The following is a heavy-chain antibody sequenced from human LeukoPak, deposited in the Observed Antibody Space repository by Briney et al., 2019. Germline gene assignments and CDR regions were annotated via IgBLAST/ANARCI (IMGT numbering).Heavy chain of an antibody. CDR1: GGSVSSGSYY. J-gene: IGHJ4*02. Sequence: PSETLSLNCTVSGGSVSSGSYYWNWIRQPPGKGLEWIGCIYYSGTTKYNPSLKSRVSISVDTSKNHFSLKVSSVTAADTAVYYCARKPKGSSNFDYWGQGTLVTVSS. CDR2: IYYSGTT. V-gene: IGHV4-61*03. D-gene: IGHD6-13*01. CDR3: ARKPKGSSNFDY.